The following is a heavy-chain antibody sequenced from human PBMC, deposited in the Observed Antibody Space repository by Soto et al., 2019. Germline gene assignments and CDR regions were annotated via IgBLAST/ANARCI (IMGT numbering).Heavy chain of an antibody. CDR2: IYYSGST. CDR1: GGSISSSSYY. Sequence: SETLSLTCTVSGGSISSSSYYWGWIRQPPGKGLEWIESIYYSGSTYYNPSLKSRVTISVDTSKNQFSLKLSSVTAADTAVYYCAGRNRGYSYGYYWGQGTLVTVSS. D-gene: IGHD5-18*01. J-gene: IGHJ4*02. CDR3: AGRNRGYSYGYY. V-gene: IGHV4-39*01.